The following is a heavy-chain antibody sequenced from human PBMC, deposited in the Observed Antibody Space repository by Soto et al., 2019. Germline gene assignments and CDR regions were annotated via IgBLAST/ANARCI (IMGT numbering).Heavy chain of an antibody. J-gene: IGHJ4*02. Sequence: SVKVSCKASGGTFSRYAISWVRQAPGQGLEWMGGIIPIFGTANYAQKFQGRVTITADESTSTAYMELSSLRSEDTAVYYCAREVSGWYYFDYWGQGTLVTVSS. V-gene: IGHV1-69*13. CDR2: IIPIFGTA. CDR3: AREVSGWYYFDY. CDR1: GGTFSRYA. D-gene: IGHD6-19*01.